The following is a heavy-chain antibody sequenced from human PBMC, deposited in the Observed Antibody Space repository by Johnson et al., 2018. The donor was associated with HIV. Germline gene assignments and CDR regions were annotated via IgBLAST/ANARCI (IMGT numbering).Heavy chain of an antibody. Sequence: QVQLVESGGGVVQPGRSLRLSCVASGFSFSSFAMHWVRQAPGKGLQWVAVMSFDETNSYDSDSVDVKGRFTISRDNSKNTVSLQMNSLRPEDTAIYYCARPFRSGAYIDGFEIWGHGTMVTVSS. V-gene: IGHV3-30-3*01. CDR3: ARPFRSGAYIDGFEI. J-gene: IGHJ3*02. CDR2: MSFDETNS. D-gene: IGHD3-22*01. CDR1: GFSFSSFA.